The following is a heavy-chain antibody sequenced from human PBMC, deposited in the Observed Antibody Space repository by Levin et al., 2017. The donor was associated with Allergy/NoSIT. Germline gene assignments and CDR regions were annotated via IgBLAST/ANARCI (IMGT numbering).Heavy chain of an antibody. D-gene: IGHD6-13*01. CDR2: IKIDGSDT. CDR3: VTGGPSYSTRW. V-gene: IGHV3-74*01. CDR1: GFTFSTYW. Sequence: GGSLRLSCAASGFTFSTYWMHWARQSPGKGLVWVSRIKIDGSDTTYADFVEGRFTTSRDNAKNTVSLQMNSLRVEDTAVYFCVTGGPSYSTRWWGQGTLVTVSS. J-gene: IGHJ4*02.